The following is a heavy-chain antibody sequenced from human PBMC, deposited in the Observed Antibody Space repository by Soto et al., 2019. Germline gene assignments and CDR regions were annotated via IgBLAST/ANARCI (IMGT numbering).Heavy chain of an antibody. CDR3: ARGELLWFGELLR. CDR2: MNPNSGDT. J-gene: IGHJ4*02. Sequence: QVQLVQSGAEVKKPGASVKVSCKASGYTFTSYEINWVRQATGQGPEWMGWMNPNSGDTGYAQKFQGRVTMTRNTSISTAYMELSSLRSEDTAVYYCARGELLWFGELLRWGQGTLVTVSS. CDR1: GYTFTSYE. V-gene: IGHV1-8*01. D-gene: IGHD3-10*01.